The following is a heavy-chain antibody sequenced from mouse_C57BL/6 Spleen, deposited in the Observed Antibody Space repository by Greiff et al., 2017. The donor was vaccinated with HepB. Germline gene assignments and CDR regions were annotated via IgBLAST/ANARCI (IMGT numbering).Heavy chain of an antibody. Sequence: VKLQESGPELVKPGASVKISCKASGYAFSSSWMNWVKQRPGKGLEWIGRIYPGDGDTNYNGKFKGKATLTADKSSSTAYMQLSSLTSEDSAVYFCAREATPWFAYWGQGTLVTVSA. D-gene: IGHD4-1*02. J-gene: IGHJ3*01. CDR2: IYPGDGDT. CDR3: AREATPWFAY. CDR1: GYAFSSSW. V-gene: IGHV1-82*01.